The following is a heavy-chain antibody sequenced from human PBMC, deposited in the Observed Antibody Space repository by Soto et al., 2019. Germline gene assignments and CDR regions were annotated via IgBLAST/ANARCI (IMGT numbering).Heavy chain of an antibody. CDR2: INPNTGGT. CDR1: GYSFTGYY. Sequence: ASVKVSCKASGYSFTGYYLHWVRQAPGQGLEWMGWINPNTGGTNYAQKFQGWVTMTRDTSISTAYMELSRLTSDDTAVYYCARKNYYYYMDVWGKGTTVTVSS. J-gene: IGHJ6*03. CDR3: ARKNYYYYMDV. V-gene: IGHV1-2*04.